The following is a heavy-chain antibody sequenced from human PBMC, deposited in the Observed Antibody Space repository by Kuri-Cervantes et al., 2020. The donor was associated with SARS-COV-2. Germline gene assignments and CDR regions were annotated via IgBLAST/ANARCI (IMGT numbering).Heavy chain of an antibody. CDR2: INHSGST. D-gene: IGHD6-6*01. V-gene: IGHV4-34*01. CDR1: GGSFSGYY. J-gene: IGHJ4*02. CDR3: AREVSSEQLVAFDY. Sequence: SETLSLTCAVYGGSFSGYYWSWIRQPPGKGLEWIGEINHSGSTNYNPSLKSRVTISVDTSKNQFSLKLGSVTAADTAVYYCAREVSSEQLVAFDYWGQGTLVTVSS.